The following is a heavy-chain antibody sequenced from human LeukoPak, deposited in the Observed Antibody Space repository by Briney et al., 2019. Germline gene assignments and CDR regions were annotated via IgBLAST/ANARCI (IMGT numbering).Heavy chain of an antibody. CDR2: ISYDGSNK. V-gene: IGHV3-30*04. CDR3: AKDLEPQLVGAADY. CDR1: GFTFSRFA. D-gene: IGHD1-26*01. J-gene: IGHJ4*02. Sequence: GGSLRLSCAASGFTFSRFAMHWVRQTPGKGLEWVAVISYDGSNKYYADSVKGRFTISRDNSKNTLYLQMNSLRAEDTAVYYCAKDLEPQLVGAADYWGQGTLVTVSS.